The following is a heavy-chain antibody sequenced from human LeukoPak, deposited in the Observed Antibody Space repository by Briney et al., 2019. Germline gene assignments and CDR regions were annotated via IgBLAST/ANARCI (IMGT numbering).Heavy chain of an antibody. D-gene: IGHD2-15*01. J-gene: IGHJ5*01. V-gene: IGHV5-51*01. CDR3: VRTPTCSSGSCYPNWFDS. Sequence: GASLQISCQGFGYSFTNNWIGWGRQMPGKGREGMAVVIPGDANTKYSPSFQGRVTISADTSNSTAYLQWSRLKASDTAMYYCVRTPTCSSGSCYPNWFDSWGQGTLVTVSS. CDR2: VIPGDANT. CDR1: GYSFTNNW.